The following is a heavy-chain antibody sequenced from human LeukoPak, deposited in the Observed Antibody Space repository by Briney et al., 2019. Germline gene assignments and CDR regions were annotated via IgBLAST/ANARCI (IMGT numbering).Heavy chain of an antibody. CDR2: NYTSRSS. V-gene: IGHV4-61*02. Sequence: SETLSLTCTVSGGSISSGSYYWSWLRQGAGLGREWFGRNYTSRSSNYNPSLKSRVTISVYTTKNQFSLKLSSVTAAAAAVYYCGRATRDSNCGSDCYYCYFDLWGRGTLVTVSS. CDR3: GRATRDSNCGSDCYYCYFDL. D-gene: IGHD2-21*02. CDR1: GGSISSGSYY. J-gene: IGHJ2*01.